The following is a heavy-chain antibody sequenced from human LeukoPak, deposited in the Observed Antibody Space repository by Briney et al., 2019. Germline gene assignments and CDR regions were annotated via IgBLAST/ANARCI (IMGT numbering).Heavy chain of an antibody. Sequence: SETLSLTCTVSGGSISSYYWSWIRQPAGKGLEWIGRIYYSGSTYYNPSLKSRVTISVDTSKNQFSLKLSSVTAADTAVYHCARDHIAATGIIGHWGQGTLVTVSS. J-gene: IGHJ4*02. D-gene: IGHD6-13*01. CDR2: IYYSGST. CDR3: ARDHIAATGIIGH. CDR1: GGSISSYY. V-gene: IGHV4-4*07.